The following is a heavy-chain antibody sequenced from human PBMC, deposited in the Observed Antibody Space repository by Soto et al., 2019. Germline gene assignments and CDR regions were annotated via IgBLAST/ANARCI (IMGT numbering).Heavy chain of an antibody. Sequence: QVQLQESGPGLVKPSETLSLTCTVSGGSISSYYWSWIRQPPGKGLEWIGYIYYSGSTNYNPSLKSRVTISVDTSKNQFSLKLSSVTAADTAVYYCARGRYGSVGMDVWGQGTTVTVSS. CDR3: ARGRYGSVGMDV. V-gene: IGHV4-59*01. CDR2: IYYSGST. J-gene: IGHJ6*02. CDR1: GGSISSYY. D-gene: IGHD3-10*01.